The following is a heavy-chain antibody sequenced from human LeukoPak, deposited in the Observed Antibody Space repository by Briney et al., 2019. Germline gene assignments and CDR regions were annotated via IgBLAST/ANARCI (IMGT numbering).Heavy chain of an antibody. D-gene: IGHD6-6*01. V-gene: IGHV1-69*01. Sequence: SVKVSCKASGGTFSSYAISWVRQAPGQGLEWMGGIIPIFGTANYAQKFQGRVTITADESTSTAYMELSSLRSKDTAVYYCASSGRIAAPLDYWGQGTLVTVSS. CDR1: GGTFSSYA. CDR2: IIPIFGTA. J-gene: IGHJ4*02. CDR3: ASSGRIAAPLDY.